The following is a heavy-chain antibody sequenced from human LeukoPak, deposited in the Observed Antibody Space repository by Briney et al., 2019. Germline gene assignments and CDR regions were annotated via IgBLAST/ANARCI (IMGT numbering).Heavy chain of an antibody. D-gene: IGHD6-13*01. CDR2: IYSGGST. J-gene: IGHJ6*02. V-gene: IGHV3-53*01. CDR1: GFAVSSNY. Sequence: GGSLRLSCAASGFAVSSNYMSWVRQAPGKGLEWVSVIYSGGSTYYADSVKGRFTISRDNSKNTLYLQMNSLRAEDTAVYYCASYSGSWGHYYCGMDVWGQGTTVTVS. CDR3: ASYSGSWGHYYCGMDV.